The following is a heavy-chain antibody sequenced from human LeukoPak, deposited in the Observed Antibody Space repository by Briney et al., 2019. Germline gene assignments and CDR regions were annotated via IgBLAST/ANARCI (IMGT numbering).Heavy chain of an antibody. D-gene: IGHD3-22*01. J-gene: IGHJ3*02. CDR1: GFTFSNYW. V-gene: IGHV3-74*01. CDR3: ARDGPARYYYDSSGSRRAFDI. Sequence: GGSLRLSCAASGFTFSNYWMHWVRQAPGKGLAWVSRINSDGSATTYADSVKGRFTISRDNAKNSLYLQMNSLRAEDTAVYYCARDGPARYYYDSSGSRRAFDIWGQGTMVTVSS. CDR2: INSDGSAT.